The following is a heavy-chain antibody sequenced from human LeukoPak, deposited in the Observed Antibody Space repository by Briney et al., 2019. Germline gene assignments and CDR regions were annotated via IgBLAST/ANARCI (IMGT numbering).Heavy chain of an antibody. CDR2: ISGSGGTT. CDR3: ARERGSSGGNTNGYFDY. CDR1: EFTFSNYA. J-gene: IGHJ4*02. V-gene: IGHV3-23*01. D-gene: IGHD4-23*01. Sequence: GGSLRLSCAASEFTFSNYAMSWVRQAPGKGLEWVSVISGSGGTTYSADSVKGRFTISRDNSKNTLYLQMNSLRVEDTAAYYCARERGSSGGNTNGYFDYRGQGALVTLSS.